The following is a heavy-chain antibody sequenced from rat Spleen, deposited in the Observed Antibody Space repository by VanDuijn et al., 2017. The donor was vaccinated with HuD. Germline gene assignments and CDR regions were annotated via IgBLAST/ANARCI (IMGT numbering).Heavy chain of an antibody. D-gene: IGHD1-4*01. CDR3: ARQKKLPGYRGVMDA. V-gene: IGHV5-25*01. CDR1: GFTFSDYY. J-gene: IGHJ4*01. Sequence: EVQLVESGGGLVQPGRSLKLSCAASGFTFSDYYMAWVRQAQTKGLEWVASISPRGGSTYYRDSVKGRFTVSRDNAKSTLYLQMDSLRSDDTATYYCARQKKLPGYRGVMDAWGQGVSVTVSS. CDR2: ISPRGGST.